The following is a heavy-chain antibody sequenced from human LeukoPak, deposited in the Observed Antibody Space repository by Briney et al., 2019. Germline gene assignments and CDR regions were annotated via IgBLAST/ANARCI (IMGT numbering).Heavy chain of an antibody. V-gene: IGHV4-59*10. CDR3: ARSIYGSGSYYKG. J-gene: IGHJ4*02. Sequence: SETLSLTCAVYGGSFSGYYWSWIRQPAGKGLEWIGRIYTSGSTNYNPSLKSRVTMSVDTSKNQFSLKLSSVTAADTAVYYCARSIYGSGSYYKGWGQGTLVTVSS. CDR1: GGSFSGYY. CDR2: IYTSGST. D-gene: IGHD3-10*01.